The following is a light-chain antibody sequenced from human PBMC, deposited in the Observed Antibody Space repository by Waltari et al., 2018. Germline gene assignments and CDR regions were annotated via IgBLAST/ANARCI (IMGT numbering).Light chain of an antibody. V-gene: IGLV2-14*01. CDR3: SSYTTSSAPGV. CDR1: DSDVGAYDF. Sequence: QPASVSGSPGQSITISCSGTDSDVGAYDFVSWYQQHPGKAPHLIIYEVSNWPSGISNRFSASKSGNTASLTIAGLQAEDEADYYCSSYTTSSAPGVFGTGTRVTVL. CDR2: EVS. J-gene: IGLJ1*01.